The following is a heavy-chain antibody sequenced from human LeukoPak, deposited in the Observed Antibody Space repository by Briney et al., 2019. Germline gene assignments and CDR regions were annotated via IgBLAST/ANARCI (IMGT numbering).Heavy chain of an antibody. CDR3: GGFESEAGLGW. Sequence: GGSLRLSCAASGFMFNDNWMRWVRQAPGEGLEWVANIKPDGSETYYMGSVRGRFTISRDNDKNLLFLQMNNLRGEDTAVYYCGGFESEAGLGWWGQGTLVGVST. J-gene: IGHJ4*02. CDR2: IKPDGSET. D-gene: IGHD6-19*01. V-gene: IGHV3-7*01. CDR1: GFMFNDNW.